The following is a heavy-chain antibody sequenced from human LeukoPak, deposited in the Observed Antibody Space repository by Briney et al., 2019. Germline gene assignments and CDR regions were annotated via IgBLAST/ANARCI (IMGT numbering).Heavy chain of an antibody. Sequence: GGSLRLSCAASGFTFSSYGMHWVRQAPGKGLEWVAFIRYDGSNKYYADSVKGRFTISRDNSKNTLYLQMNSLRDEATAVYYCAKASRGDTAMVRSYFDYWGQGTLVTVSS. CDR1: GFTFSSYG. D-gene: IGHD5-18*01. CDR3: AKASRGDTAMVRSYFDY. V-gene: IGHV3-30*02. CDR2: IRYDGSNK. J-gene: IGHJ4*02.